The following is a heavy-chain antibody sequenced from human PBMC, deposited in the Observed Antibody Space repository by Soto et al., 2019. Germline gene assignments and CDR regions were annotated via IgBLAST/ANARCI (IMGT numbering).Heavy chain of an antibody. CDR2: ISSSSSYI. V-gene: IGHV3-21*01. D-gene: IGHD2-2*01. J-gene: IGHJ6*02. CDR1: GFTFSSYS. Sequence: GGSLRLSCAASGFTFSSYSMNWVRQAPGKGLEWVSSISSSSSYIYYADSVKGRFTISRDNAKNSLYLQMNSLRAEDTAVYYCARDTHCSSTSCYVYGMDVWGQGTTVTVSS. CDR3: ARDTHCSSTSCYVYGMDV.